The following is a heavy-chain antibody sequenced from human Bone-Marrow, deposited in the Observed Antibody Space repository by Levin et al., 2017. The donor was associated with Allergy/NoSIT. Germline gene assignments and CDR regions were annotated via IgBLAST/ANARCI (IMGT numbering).Heavy chain of an antibody. V-gene: IGHV4-34*01. D-gene: IGHD5-12*01. CDR3: ARGHRATMKTTYYYYYYGMDV. Sequence: SQTLSLPCAIYGGSFSDSFWSWIRQPLGKGLEWIGEINHSGRTNYHPSLKSRVTISLDTSKNQFSLKVTSVTAAETAVYYCARGHRATMKTTYYYYYYGMDVWGQGTTVTVSS. J-gene: IGHJ6*02. CDR2: INHSGRT. CDR1: GGSFSDSF.